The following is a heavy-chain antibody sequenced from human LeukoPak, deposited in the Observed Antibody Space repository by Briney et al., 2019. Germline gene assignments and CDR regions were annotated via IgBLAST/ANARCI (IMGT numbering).Heavy chain of an antibody. J-gene: IGHJ3*02. V-gene: IGHV3-66*01. CDR3: AAPEEPRLSTKGAFDI. CDR2: IYSGGGT. CDR1: GFTVSTNY. D-gene: IGHD2-2*01. Sequence: GGSLRLSCAASGFTVSTNYMSWVRQAPGKGLEWVTLIYSGGGTYYADSVKGRFTLSRDSSRNTLYLQMNSLRVEDTAVYYCAAPEEPRLSTKGAFDIWGQGTMVTVSP.